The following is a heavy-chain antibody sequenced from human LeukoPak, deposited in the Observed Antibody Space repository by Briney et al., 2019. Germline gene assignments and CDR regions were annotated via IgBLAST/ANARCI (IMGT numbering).Heavy chain of an antibody. J-gene: IGHJ6*02. Sequence: QPGGSLRLSCAASGFTFTDYTMHWVRQAPGKGLEWVSGISWNSGSKGYADSVKGRFTISRDNAKTSLYLQMNSLRAEDTAVYYCARDYRTLPMGLWFGESYGMDVWGQGTTVTVSS. CDR2: ISWNSGSK. CDR1: GFTFTDYT. V-gene: IGHV3-9*01. CDR3: ARDYRTLPMGLWFGESYGMDV. D-gene: IGHD3-10*01.